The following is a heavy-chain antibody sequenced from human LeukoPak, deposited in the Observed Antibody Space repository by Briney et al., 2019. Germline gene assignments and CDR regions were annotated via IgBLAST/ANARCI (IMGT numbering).Heavy chain of an antibody. CDR1: GFTFSSYW. V-gene: IGHV3-7*01. Sequence: PGGSLRLSCAASGFTFSSYWMSWVRQAPGKGLEWVANIKQDGSEKYYVDSVKGRFTISRDNAKNSLYLQMNSLRAEDTAVYYCARDSPGGDELDAFDIWGQGTMVTVSS. CDR3: ARDSPGGDELDAFDI. CDR2: IKQDGSEK. J-gene: IGHJ3*02. D-gene: IGHD1-14*01.